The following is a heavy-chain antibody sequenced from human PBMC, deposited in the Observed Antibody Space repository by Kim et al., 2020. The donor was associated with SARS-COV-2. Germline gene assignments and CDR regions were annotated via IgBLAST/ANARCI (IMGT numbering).Heavy chain of an antibody. D-gene: IGHD3-10*01. CDR2: ISAYNGNT. J-gene: IGHJ4*02. V-gene: IGHV1-18*04. CDR3: ASSSMVRGVITRIDY. Sequence: ASVKVSCKASGYTFTSYGISWVRQAPGQGLEWMGWISAYNGNTNYAQKLQGRVTMTTDTSTSTAYMELRSLRSDDTAVYYCASSSMVRGVITRIDYWGQGTLVTVSS. CDR1: GYTFTSYG.